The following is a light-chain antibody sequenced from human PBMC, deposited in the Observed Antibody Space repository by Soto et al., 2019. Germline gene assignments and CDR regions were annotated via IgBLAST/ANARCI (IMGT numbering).Light chain of an antibody. CDR1: SSNIGSNY. CDR2: RNN. CDR3: AAWDESLSVYV. V-gene: IGLV1-47*01. Sequence: QSVLTQPPSASGTPGQRVTISCSGSSSNIGSNYVYWYQHLPGTAPKLLIYRNNQRPSGVPDRFSDSKSCTSASMAISGRRSEVEADYYCAAWDESLSVYVFGTGTKVTVL. J-gene: IGLJ1*01.